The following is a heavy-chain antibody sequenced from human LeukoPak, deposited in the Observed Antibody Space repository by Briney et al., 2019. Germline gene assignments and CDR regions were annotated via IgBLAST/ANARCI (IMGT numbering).Heavy chain of an antibody. CDR1: GFTFSSYW. CDR2: INSDGSST. V-gene: IGHV3-74*01. D-gene: IGHD3-22*01. CDR3: ASYYYDSSGAI. J-gene: IGHJ3*02. Sequence: SGGSLRLSCAASGFTFSSYWMHWVRQAPGKGLVSVSRINSDGSSTSYADSVKGRFTISRDNAKNTLYLQMNSLRAEDTAVYYCASYYYDSSGAIWGQGTMVTVSS.